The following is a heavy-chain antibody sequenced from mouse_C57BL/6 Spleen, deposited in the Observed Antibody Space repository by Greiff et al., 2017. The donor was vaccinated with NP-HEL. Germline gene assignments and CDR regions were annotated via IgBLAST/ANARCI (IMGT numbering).Heavy chain of an antibody. CDR3: ARSGGPLGCAY. D-gene: IGHD3-1*01. CDR1: GYTFTSYG. CDR2: IYPRSGNT. V-gene: IGHV1-81*01. Sequence: QVQLQQSGAELARPGASVKLSCKASGYTFTSYGISWVKQRTGQGLEWIGEIYPRSGNTYYNEKFKGKATLTADKSSSTAYMELRSLTSEDSAVYFCARSGGPLGCAYWGQGTLVTVS. J-gene: IGHJ3*01.